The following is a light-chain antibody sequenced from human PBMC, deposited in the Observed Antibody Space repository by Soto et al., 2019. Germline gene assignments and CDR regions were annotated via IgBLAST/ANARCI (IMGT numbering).Light chain of an antibody. CDR2: GAS. J-gene: IGKJ3*01. Sequence: EIVLTQSPGTLSLSPGERATPSCRASQSVSSSYLAWYQQKPGQAPRLLIYGASSRATGIPDRFSGSGSGTDFTLTISRLEPEDFAVYYCQQYGSSPTITFGHGTKVDIK. V-gene: IGKV3-20*01. CDR3: QQYGSSPTIT. CDR1: QSVSSSY.